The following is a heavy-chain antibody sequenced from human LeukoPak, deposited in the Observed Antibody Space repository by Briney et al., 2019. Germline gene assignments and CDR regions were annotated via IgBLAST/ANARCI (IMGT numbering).Heavy chain of an antibody. V-gene: IGHV1-18*04. J-gene: IGHJ4*02. CDR1: GYTFTSYG. CDR3: AYLGYCSGGSCLPTNY. Sequence: ASVKVSCKASGYTFTSYGSSWVRQAPGQGLEWMGWISAYNGNTNYAQKLQGRVTMTTDTSTSTAYMELRSLRSDDTAVYYCAYLGYCSGGSCLPTNYWGQGTLVTVSS. CDR2: ISAYNGNT. D-gene: IGHD2-15*01.